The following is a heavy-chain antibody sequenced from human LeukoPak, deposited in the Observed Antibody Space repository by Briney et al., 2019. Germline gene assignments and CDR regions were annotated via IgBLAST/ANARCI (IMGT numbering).Heavy chain of an antibody. V-gene: IGHV4-59*01. CDR2: ITYSGST. J-gene: IGHJ4*02. Sequence: PSEPLSLTCTVSGDSISSYYWSWFRQPPGKGLEWIGYITYSGSTKYNSSLKSRVTISVDTSKNQFSLKLSSVTAADTAVYYCARTSTGDYWGQGTLVTVSS. CDR3: ARTSTGDY. D-gene: IGHD1-14*01. CDR1: GDSISSYY.